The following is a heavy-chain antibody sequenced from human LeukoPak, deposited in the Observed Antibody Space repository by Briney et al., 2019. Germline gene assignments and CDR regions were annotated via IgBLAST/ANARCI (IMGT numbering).Heavy chain of an antibody. CDR1: GFTFSSYS. J-gene: IGHJ6*03. V-gene: IGHV3-21*01. CDR2: NSSSSSYI. Sequence: GGSLRLSCAASGFTFSSYSMNWVRQAPGKGLEWVSSNSSSSSYIYYADSVKGRFTISRDNAKNSLYLQMNSLRAEDTAVYYCARDSIVVVDGYYYYYYMDVWGKGTTVSVSS. D-gene: IGHD2-2*01. CDR3: ARDSIVVVDGYYYYYYMDV.